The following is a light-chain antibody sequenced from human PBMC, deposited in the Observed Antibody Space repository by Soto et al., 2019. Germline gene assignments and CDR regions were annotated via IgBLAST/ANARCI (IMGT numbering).Light chain of an antibody. CDR3: QQRSTSIT. Sequence: IVLTQSPATLSLWPGETAILSCRASQTVSSYLSWYQHKPGQAPRLLIYDASKRAPGIPARFSGSGSGTDFTLTISSLEPEDFAVHYCQQRSTSITFGQGTRLEIE. V-gene: IGKV3-11*01. CDR1: QTVSSY. CDR2: DAS. J-gene: IGKJ5*01.